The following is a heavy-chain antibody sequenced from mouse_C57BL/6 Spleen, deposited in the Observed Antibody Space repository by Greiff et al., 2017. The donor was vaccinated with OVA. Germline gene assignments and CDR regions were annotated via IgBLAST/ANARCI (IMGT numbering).Heavy chain of an antibody. V-gene: IGHV1-80*01. CDR3: ARYSTMITTRAMDY. CDR2: IYPGDGDT. CDR1: GYAFSSYW. D-gene: IGHD2-4*01. Sequence: VMLVESGAELVKPGASVKISCKASGYAFSSYWMNWVKQRPGKGLEWIGQIYPGDGDTNYNGKFKGKATLTADKSSSTAYMQLSSLTSEDSAVYFCARYSTMITTRAMDYWGQGTSVTVSS. J-gene: IGHJ4*01.